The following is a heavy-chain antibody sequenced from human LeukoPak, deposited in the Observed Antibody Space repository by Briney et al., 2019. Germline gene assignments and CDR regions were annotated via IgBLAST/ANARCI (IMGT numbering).Heavy chain of an antibody. CDR1: GYTFTSYG. CDR2: ISAYNGNT. Sequence: ASVKVSCKASGYTFTSYGISWVRQAPGQGLEWMGWISAYNGNTNYAQKLQGRVTMTTDTSTSTAYMELRSLRSDDTAVHYCATGLGQQYYYYYGMDVWGKGTTVTVSS. J-gene: IGHJ6*04. CDR3: ATGLGQQYYYYYGMDV. V-gene: IGHV1-18*04. D-gene: IGHD3/OR15-3a*01.